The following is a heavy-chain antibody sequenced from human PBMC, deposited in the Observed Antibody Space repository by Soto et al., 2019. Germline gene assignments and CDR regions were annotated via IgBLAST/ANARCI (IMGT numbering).Heavy chain of an antibody. J-gene: IGHJ6*03. V-gene: IGHV1-46*01. CDR1: GYTFTSYY. D-gene: IGHD3-16*01. Sequence: ASVKVSCKASGYTFTSYYMHWVRQAPGQGLEWMGIINPSGGSTSYAQKFQGRVTITADTSTSTAYMELSSLRSEDTAVYYCARDHPARLGYYYYMDVWGKGTTVTVSS. CDR3: ARDHPARLGYYYYMDV. CDR2: INPSGGST.